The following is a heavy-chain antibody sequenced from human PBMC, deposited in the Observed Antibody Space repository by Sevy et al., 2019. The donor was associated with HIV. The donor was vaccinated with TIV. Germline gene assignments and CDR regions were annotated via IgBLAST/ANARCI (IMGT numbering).Heavy chain of an antibody. CDR2: IYPGDSDT. D-gene: IGHD6-13*01. CDR3: TILAAPGTLPPELVQTRWFDP. CDR1: GYSFSIYW. J-gene: IGHJ5*02. Sequence: GESLKISCQASGYSFSIYWIAWVRQMPGKGLEWMGIIYPGDSDTRCNPSMQGQVTISADKSITTTYLQWSSLKASDTGICYCTILAAPGTLPPELVQTRWFDPWGQGTQVTVSS. V-gene: IGHV5-51*01.